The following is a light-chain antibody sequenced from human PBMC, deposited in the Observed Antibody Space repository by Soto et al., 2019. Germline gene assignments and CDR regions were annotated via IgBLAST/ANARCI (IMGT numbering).Light chain of an antibody. Sequence: EIVLTQSPATLSLSPGERATLSCRASQSVSSNFAWYQQKPGQAPTLLIYDASNRATGIPARFSGSGSGTDFTLTISSLERDDFGVDYCQQRSNWPPLTFGGETKVEIK. V-gene: IGKV3-11*01. J-gene: IGKJ4*01. CDR1: QSVSSN. CDR3: QQRSNWPPLT. CDR2: DAS.